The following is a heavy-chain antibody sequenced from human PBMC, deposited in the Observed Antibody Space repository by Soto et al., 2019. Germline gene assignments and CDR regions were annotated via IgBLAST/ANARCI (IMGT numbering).Heavy chain of an antibody. CDR1: GGSINDYY. J-gene: IGHJ4*01. CDR2: GLRPDYT. CDR3: VAGPDRAKSAY. V-gene: IGHV4-59*01. Sequence: QVQLQESGPGLVKPSETLSLTCTVSGGSINDYYWSWTRQPPGKGLEWIAYGLRPDYTGYNPSLRNRVTISSETSKNQFSLRLISVTAADTAVYYCVAGPDRAKSAYWGQGTLVTVSS.